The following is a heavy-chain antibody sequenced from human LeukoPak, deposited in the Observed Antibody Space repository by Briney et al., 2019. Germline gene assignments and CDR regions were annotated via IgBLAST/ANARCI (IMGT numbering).Heavy chain of an antibody. CDR1: GYTFTGYY. Sequence: GASVKVSCKASGYTFTGYYMHWVRQATGQGLEWMGWMNPNSGNTGYAQKFQGRVTITRNTSISTAYMELSSLRAEDTAVYYCARDPRRTSGLDWYFDLWGRGTLVTVSS. J-gene: IGHJ2*01. V-gene: IGHV1-8*03. CDR3: ARDPRRTSGLDWYFDL. D-gene: IGHD6-6*01. CDR2: MNPNSGNT.